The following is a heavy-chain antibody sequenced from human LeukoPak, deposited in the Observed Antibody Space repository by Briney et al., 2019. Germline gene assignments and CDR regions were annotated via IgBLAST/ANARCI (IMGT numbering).Heavy chain of an antibody. CDR2: IIPIFGTA. J-gene: IGHJ4*02. V-gene: IGHV1-69*05. CDR1: GGTFISYA. Sequence: SVKVSCKASGGTFISYAISWVRQAPGQGLEWMGGIIPIFGTANYAQKFHGRGTITTDESTSTAYMALSSLRSEDTAVYYCARLPSGTGSYYKEGYWGQGTLVTVSS. CDR3: ARLPSGTGSYYKEGY. D-gene: IGHD3-10*01.